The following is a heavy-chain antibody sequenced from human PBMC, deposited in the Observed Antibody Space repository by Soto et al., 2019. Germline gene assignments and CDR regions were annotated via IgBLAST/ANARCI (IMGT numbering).Heavy chain of an antibody. D-gene: IGHD4-17*01. J-gene: IGHJ2*01. Sequence: QVQLQESGPGLVKPSETLSLTCTVSGGSISGGIYYWSWVRQSPGKGLEWIGYIFHSGSTFYNPSLGSRVTISVDTSKNQFSLRLSSVTAADTAVYYCARAIIPLTTDWYFDLWGRGTLVTVSS. CDR1: GGSISGGIYY. CDR2: IFHSGST. V-gene: IGHV4-30-4*01. CDR3: ARAIIPLTTDWYFDL.